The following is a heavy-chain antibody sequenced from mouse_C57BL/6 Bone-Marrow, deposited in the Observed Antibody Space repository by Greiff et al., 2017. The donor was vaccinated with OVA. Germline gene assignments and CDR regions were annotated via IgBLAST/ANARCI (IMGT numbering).Heavy chain of an antibody. D-gene: IGHD2-1*01. Sequence: EVKLQESGPELVKPGASVKISCKASGYSFTDYNMNWVKQSNGKSLEWIGVINPNYGTTSYNQKFKGKATLTVDQSSSTAYMQLNSLTSEDSAVYYCARGAGLWSGNYPRAMDYWGQGTSVTVSS. CDR2: INPNYGTT. J-gene: IGHJ4*01. CDR1: GYSFTDYN. CDR3: ARGAGLWSGNYPRAMDY. V-gene: IGHV1-39*01.